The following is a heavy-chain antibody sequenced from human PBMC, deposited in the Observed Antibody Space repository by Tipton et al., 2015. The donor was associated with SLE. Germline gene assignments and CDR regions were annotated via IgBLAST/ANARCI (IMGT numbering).Heavy chain of an antibody. D-gene: IGHD6-19*01. CDR3: ARDPVAGNYGMDV. CDR2: IYYSGST. J-gene: IGHJ6*02. CDR1: GGSVSSGSYY. Sequence: TLSLTCTVSGGSVSSGSYYWSWIRQPPGKGLEWIGYIYYSGSTNYNPSLKSRVTISVDTSKNQFSLKLSSVTAADTAVYYCARDPVAGNYGMDVWDQGP. V-gene: IGHV4-61*01.